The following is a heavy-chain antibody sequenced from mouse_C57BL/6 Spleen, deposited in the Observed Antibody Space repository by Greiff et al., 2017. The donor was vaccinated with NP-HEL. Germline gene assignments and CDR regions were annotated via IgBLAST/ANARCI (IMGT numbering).Heavy chain of an antibody. CDR2: ISNLAYSI. J-gene: IGHJ4*01. CDR1: GFTFSDYG. V-gene: IGHV5-15*01. CDR3: ARLDDGYYYAMDY. Sequence: EVKLMESGGGLVQPGGSLKLSCAASGFTFSDYGMAWVRQAPRKGPEWVAFISNLAYSIYYADTVTGRFTISSENAKNTLYLEMSSLRSEDTAMYYCARLDDGYYYAMDYWGQGTSVTVSS. D-gene: IGHD2-3*01.